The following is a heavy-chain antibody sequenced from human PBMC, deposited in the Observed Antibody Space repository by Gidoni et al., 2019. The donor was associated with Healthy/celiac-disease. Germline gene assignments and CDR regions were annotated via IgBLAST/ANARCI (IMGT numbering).Heavy chain of an antibody. CDR3: ARFEWELGVGYYYGMDV. D-gene: IGHD1-26*01. Sequence: VQLVQSGPEVKKPGASVKVSCKASGYTFTSYDINWVRQATGQGLEWMGWMNPNSGNTGYAQKFQGRVTMTRNTSISTAYMELSSLRSADTAVYYCARFEWELGVGYYYGMDVWGQGTTVTVSS. CDR1: GYTFTSYD. V-gene: IGHV1-8*01. CDR2: MNPNSGNT. J-gene: IGHJ6*02.